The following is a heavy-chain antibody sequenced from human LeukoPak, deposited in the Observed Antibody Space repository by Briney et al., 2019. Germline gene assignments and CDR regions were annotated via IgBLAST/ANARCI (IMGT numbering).Heavy chain of an antibody. V-gene: IGHV3-21*01. CDR2: ITTSSSYT. D-gene: IGHD1-26*01. J-gene: IGHJ6*03. CDR1: GFTFSSYG. Sequence: GGSLRLSCAASGFTFSSYGMSWVRQTPGKGLEWISSITTSSSYTFYADSVKGRFTISRDNARNSLYLQMNSLTAEDTAVYYCARDPYSGAYGHTYYYFMDVWGKGTTVTISS. CDR3: ARDPYSGAYGHTYYYFMDV.